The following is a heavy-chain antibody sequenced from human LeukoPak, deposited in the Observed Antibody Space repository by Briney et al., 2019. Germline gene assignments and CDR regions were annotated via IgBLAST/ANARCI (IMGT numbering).Heavy chain of an antibody. CDR1: GFTFSNYG. CDR3: AKGHSTLRLGELSCDY. V-gene: IGHV3-30*18. CDR2: ISYDGSNK. J-gene: IGHJ4*02. Sequence: GGSLRLSCAASGFTFSNYGMHWVRQAPGKGLEWVAVISYDGSNKYYADSVKGRFTISRDNSKNTLYLQMNSLRAEDTAVYCCAKGHSTLRLGELSCDYWGQGTLVTVSS. D-gene: IGHD3-16*02.